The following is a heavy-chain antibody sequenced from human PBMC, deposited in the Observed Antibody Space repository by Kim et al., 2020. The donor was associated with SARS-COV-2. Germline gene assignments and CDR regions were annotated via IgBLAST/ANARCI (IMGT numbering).Heavy chain of an antibody. D-gene: IGHD3-22*01. V-gene: IGHV3-33*01. CDR1: GFTFSSYG. J-gene: IGHJ3*02. CDR3: ARDQDYYDSSGNAFDI. Sequence: GSLRLSCAASGFTFSSYGMHWVRQAPGKGLEWVAVIWYDGSNKYYADSVKGRFTISRDNSKNTLYLQMNSLRAEDTAVYYCARDQDYYDSSGNAFDIWGQGTMVTVSS. CDR2: IWYDGSNK.